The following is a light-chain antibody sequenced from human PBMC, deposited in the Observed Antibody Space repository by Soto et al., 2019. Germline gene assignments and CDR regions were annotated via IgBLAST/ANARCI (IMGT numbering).Light chain of an antibody. CDR3: QQYYTYPWT. V-gene: IGKV1-5*03. J-gene: IGKJ1*01. Sequence: IQMTQYPSTLSASVGDRVTITCRASQSISSWLAWYQQRPGKAPKLLIYKASNLESGVPSRFSGSGSGTELTLTISSLHPDDFATYYCQQYYTYPWTFGPGTKVDIK. CDR1: QSISSW. CDR2: KAS.